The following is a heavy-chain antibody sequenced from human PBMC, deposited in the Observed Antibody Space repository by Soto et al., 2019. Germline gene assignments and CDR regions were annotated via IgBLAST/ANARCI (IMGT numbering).Heavy chain of an antibody. CDR1: GGSISSSNYY. V-gene: IGHV4-39*07. Sequence: SETLSLTCTVSGGSISSSNYYWGWIRQPPGKGLEWIGNIYYSGKTYYNPSLKSRVTISVDTSKNHFSLKLTSVTAADTAVYYCARDPSYGDYSYYGMDVWGQGTTVTVS. CDR2: IYYSGKT. D-gene: IGHD4-17*01. CDR3: ARDPSYGDYSYYGMDV. J-gene: IGHJ6*02.